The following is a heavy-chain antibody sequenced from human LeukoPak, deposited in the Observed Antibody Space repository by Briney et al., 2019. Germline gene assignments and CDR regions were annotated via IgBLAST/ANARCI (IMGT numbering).Heavy chain of an antibody. D-gene: IGHD3-22*01. Sequence: SETLSLTCAVYGGSFSGYYWSWIRQPPGKGLEWIGEINHSGRTNYNPSLKSRVTISVDTSKNQFSLKLSSVTAADTAVYYCARGPGYYDSSGYRVWGQGTLVTVSS. J-gene: IGHJ4*02. CDR2: INHSGRT. CDR3: ARGPGYYDSSGYRV. CDR1: GGSFSGYY. V-gene: IGHV4-34*01.